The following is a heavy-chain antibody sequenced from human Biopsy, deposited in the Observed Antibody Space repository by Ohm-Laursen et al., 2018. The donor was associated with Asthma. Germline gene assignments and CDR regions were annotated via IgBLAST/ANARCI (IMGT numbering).Heavy chain of an antibody. CDR1: GGSISSGAYY. CDR2: IYYIGST. Sequence: TLSLTCAVSGGSISSGAYYWSWVRQPPGKGLEWIGYIYYIGSTYYNPSLKSRVAISLDTLKNQFSLKLSSVTAADTAVYFCAKRGGVRRYFDYWGQGTLVTVSS. J-gene: IGHJ4*02. CDR3: AKRGGVRRYFDY. V-gene: IGHV4-30-4*01. D-gene: IGHD3-16*01.